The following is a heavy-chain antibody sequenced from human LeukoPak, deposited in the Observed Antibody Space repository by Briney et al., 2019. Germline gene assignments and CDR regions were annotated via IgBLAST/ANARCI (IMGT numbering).Heavy chain of an antibody. Sequence: GGSLRLSCAASGFTFSNVWMTWVRQAPGKGLEWIGRIKSKADGGATDYAAPVKGRFSISRDDSKSALYLQMNSLRAEDTAVYYCARISSGGSCLGYWGQGTLVTVSS. J-gene: IGHJ4*02. D-gene: IGHD2-15*01. CDR1: GFTFSNVW. V-gene: IGHV3-15*01. CDR3: ARISSGGSCLGY. CDR2: IKSKADGGAT.